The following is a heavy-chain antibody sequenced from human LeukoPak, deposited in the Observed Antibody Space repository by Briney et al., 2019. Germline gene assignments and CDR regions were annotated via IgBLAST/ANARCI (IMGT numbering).Heavy chain of an antibody. CDR1: GFTFSNYW. V-gene: IGHV3-7*01. D-gene: IGHD4-17*01. J-gene: IGHJ4*02. Sequence: GGSLRLSCAASGFTFSNYWMHWVRQAPGKGLEWVANIKQDGSEKYYVGSVKGRFTISRDSAKNSLYLQMNSLRAEDTAVYYCAREGYGDYAYWGQGTLVTVSS. CDR2: IKQDGSEK. CDR3: AREGYGDYAY.